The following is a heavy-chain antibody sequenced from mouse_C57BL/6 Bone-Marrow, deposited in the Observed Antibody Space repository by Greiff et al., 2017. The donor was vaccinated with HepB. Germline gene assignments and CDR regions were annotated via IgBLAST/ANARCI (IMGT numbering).Heavy chain of an antibody. J-gene: IGHJ2*01. V-gene: IGHV5-6-5*01. CDR3: ARSHGGNYVGYFDY. CDR1: GFTFSNFG. CDR2: MSSISST. D-gene: IGHD2-1*01. Sequence: LVESGGGLVKPGGSLKLSCAASGFTFSNFGMSWVRQTPEKRLEWVASMSSISSTYYPDSVKGRFTVSRDNARNILYLQMSSLRSEDTAMYYCARSHGGNYVGYFDYWGQGTALTVSS.